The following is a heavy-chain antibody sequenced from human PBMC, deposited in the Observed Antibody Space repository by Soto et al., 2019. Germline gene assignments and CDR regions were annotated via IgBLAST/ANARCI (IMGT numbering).Heavy chain of an antibody. V-gene: IGHV3-48*02. CDR2: ISRSSSTT. CDR3: ARDSDYYDSSGYYPEYFQH. J-gene: IGHJ1*01. Sequence: EVQLVESGGGLVQPGGSLRLSCAASGFTFSSYSMNWVRQAPGKGLEWVSYISRSSSTTYYADSVKGRFTISRDNAKNSLYLQMNSLRDEDPAVYYCARDSDYYDSSGYYPEYFQHWGPGTLVTVSS. D-gene: IGHD3-22*01. CDR1: GFTFSSYS.